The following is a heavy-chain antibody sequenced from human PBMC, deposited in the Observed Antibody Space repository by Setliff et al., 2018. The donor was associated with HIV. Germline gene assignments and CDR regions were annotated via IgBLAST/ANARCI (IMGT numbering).Heavy chain of an antibody. CDR3: ARIWFGAQDAFDI. V-gene: IGHV5-51*06. J-gene: IGHJ3*02. D-gene: IGHD3-10*01. CDR1: EYRFTNYW. CDR2: IYPADSDT. Sequence: GESLKISCKGSEYRFTNYWTGWVRQMPGKGLEWLGNIYPADSDTRYSPSFQGQITISADRSMRTVYLQWSSLKASDTAMYYCARIWFGAQDAFDIWGQGTMVTVSS.